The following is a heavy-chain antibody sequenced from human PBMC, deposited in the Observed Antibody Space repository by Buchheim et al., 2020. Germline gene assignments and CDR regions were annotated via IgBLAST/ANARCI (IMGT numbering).Heavy chain of an antibody. V-gene: IGHV6-1*01. Sequence: QVELQQSGPGMVKPSQTLSLTCAISGDSVSSNSAAWNWIRQSPSSGLKWLGRTYYGSKWDNDYAVSVKSRMTISPDTAKNPFSLELTSVTPEDTAVYYCARDAYFFDSWGKGTL. CDR3: ARDAYFFDS. CDR1: GDSVSSNSAA. CDR2: TYYGSKWDN. D-gene: IGHD3-16*01. J-gene: IGHJ4*02.